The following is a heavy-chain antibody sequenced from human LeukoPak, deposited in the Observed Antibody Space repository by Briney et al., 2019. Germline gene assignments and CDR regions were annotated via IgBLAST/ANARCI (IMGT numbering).Heavy chain of an antibody. D-gene: IGHD3-10*01. Sequence: GGSLRLSCAASGFTFSDYYMSWIRQAPGKGLEWVAFIRYDGSNKYYADSVKGRFTISRDNSKNTVFLEMSSLRVDDTAVYYCARDIVRGAPDFLDYWGQGTLVTVSS. J-gene: IGHJ4*02. CDR1: GFTFSDYY. V-gene: IGHV3-30*02. CDR2: IRYDGSNK. CDR3: ARDIVRGAPDFLDY.